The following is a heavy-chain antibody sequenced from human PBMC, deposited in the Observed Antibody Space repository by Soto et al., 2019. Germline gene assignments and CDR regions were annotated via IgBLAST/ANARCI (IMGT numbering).Heavy chain of an antibody. Sequence: SETLSLTCAVYGGSFSGYYWSWIRQPPGKGLEWIGEINHSGSTNYNPSLKSRVTISVDTSKNQFSLKLSSVTAADTAVYYCARKISYCEILTGYRGRYGMDVWGKWTKGTLSS. CDR2: INHSGST. CDR1: GGSFSGYY. D-gene: IGHD3-9*01. CDR3: ARKISYCEILTGYRGRYGMDV. V-gene: IGHV4-34*01. J-gene: IGHJ6*04.